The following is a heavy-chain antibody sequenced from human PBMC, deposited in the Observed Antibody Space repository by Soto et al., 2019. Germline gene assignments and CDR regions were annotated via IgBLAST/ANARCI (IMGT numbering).Heavy chain of an antibody. D-gene: IGHD4-17*01. CDR1: GGSISSSSYY. J-gene: IGHJ4*02. CDR2: IYYSGST. Sequence: QLQLQESGPGLVTPSETLSLTCTVSGGSISSSSYYWGWIRQPPGKGLEWIGSIYYSGSTYYNPSLKSRVTISVDTSKNQFSLKLSSVTAADTAVYYCARRSDYGDFDYWGQGTLVTVSS. V-gene: IGHV4-39*01. CDR3: ARRSDYGDFDY.